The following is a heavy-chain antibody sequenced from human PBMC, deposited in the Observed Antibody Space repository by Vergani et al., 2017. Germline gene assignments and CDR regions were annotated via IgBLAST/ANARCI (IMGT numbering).Heavy chain of an antibody. J-gene: IGHJ5*02. CDR3: AKDLGTSSGGGWFDP. D-gene: IGHD6-6*01. CDR1: GFTSAGYA. CDR2: ISWNSNSI. V-gene: IGHV3-9*02. Sequence: EVQLLESGGGLVLPGRSLRLSCVASGFTSAGYAMHWVRQAPGKGLEWVSGISWNSNSIGYADSVKGRFTISSDNAKNSLYLQMNSLRAEDTALYYCAKDLGTSSGGGWFDPWGQGTLVTVSS.